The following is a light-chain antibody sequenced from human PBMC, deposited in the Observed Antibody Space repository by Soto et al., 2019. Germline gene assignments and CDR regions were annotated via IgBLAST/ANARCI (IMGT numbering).Light chain of an antibody. Sequence: ESPEDRVTITCRASKTISRWLAWYQQKPGKAPKLLIHKPSTLNSGAPSRASSRGSGTDFTLTSSNLQPGDLATYYWQQNFRPPHTFGPGTKV. CDR1: KTISRW. V-gene: IGKV1-5*03. J-gene: IGKJ1*01. CDR3: QQNFRPPHT. CDR2: KPS.